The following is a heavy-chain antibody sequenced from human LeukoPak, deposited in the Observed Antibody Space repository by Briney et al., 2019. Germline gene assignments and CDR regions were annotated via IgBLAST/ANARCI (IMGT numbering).Heavy chain of an antibody. V-gene: IGHV1-8*03. CDR1: GYTLTELS. D-gene: IGHD6-13*01. Sequence: ASVKVSCKVSGYTLTELSMHWVRQAPGKGLEWMGWMKPNSGNTGYAQKFQGRVTITRNTSISTAYMGLSRLRSDDTAVYHCARDSPSSWAHDAFDIWGQGTMVTVSS. CDR3: ARDSPSSWAHDAFDI. CDR2: MKPNSGNT. J-gene: IGHJ3*02.